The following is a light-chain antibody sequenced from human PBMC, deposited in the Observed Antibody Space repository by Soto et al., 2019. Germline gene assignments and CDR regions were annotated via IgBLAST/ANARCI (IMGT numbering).Light chain of an antibody. J-gene: IGKJ1*01. CDR3: HQYDSYPWT. Sequence: DIQMTQSPSTLSASVGDRVVITCRASQSISTWLAWYQQKPGTAPTLLISDASNLQSGVPSRFSGSGSGTEFTLTISSLQPDDFSTYYCHQYDSYPWTFGQGTKVEIK. V-gene: IGKV1-5*01. CDR2: DAS. CDR1: QSISTW.